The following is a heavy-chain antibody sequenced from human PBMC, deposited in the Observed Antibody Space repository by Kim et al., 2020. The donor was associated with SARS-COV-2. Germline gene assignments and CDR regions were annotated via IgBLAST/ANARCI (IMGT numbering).Heavy chain of an antibody. CDR2: IYYSGST. V-gene: IGHV4-59*01. CDR3: GRGVFYYDFWSGYYQDYYYYYMDV. D-gene: IGHD3-3*01. Sequence: SETLSLTCTVSGGSISSYYWSWIRQPPGKGLEWIGYIYYSGSTNYNPSLKSRVTISVDTSKNQFSLELSSVTAADTAVYYCGRGVFYYDFWSGYYQDYYYYYMDVGGKGTPVTVSS. J-gene: IGHJ6*03. CDR1: GGSISSYY.